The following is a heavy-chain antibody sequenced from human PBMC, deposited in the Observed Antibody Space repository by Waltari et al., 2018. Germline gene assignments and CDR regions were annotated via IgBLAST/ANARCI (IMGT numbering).Heavy chain of an antibody. CDR3: ARRYGSGSYREYFDY. V-gene: IGHV3-21*01. Sequence: EVQLVESGGGLVKPGGSLRLSCAASGFTFSSYSMNWVRQAPGKGLEWVSSIISSSSYIYYADSVKGRFTISRDNAKNSLYLQMNSLRAEDTAVYYCARRYGSGSYREYFDYWGQGTLVTVSS. D-gene: IGHD3-10*01. CDR2: IISSSSYI. J-gene: IGHJ4*02. CDR1: GFTFSSYS.